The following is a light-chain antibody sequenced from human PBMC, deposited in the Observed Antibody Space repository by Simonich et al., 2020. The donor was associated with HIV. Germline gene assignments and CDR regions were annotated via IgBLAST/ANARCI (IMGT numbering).Light chain of an antibody. V-gene: IGKV1-NL1*01. J-gene: IGKJ1*01. Sequence: DIQMTQSPSSLSASVGDRVTITCRASQGISNSLAWYQQKPGKAPKLLLYAASRLESGVPSRFSGSGSGTDFTLTISSLQPEDFATYYCQQTYSTPSWTFGQGTKVDIK. CDR1: QGISNS. CDR3: QQTYSTPSWT. CDR2: AAS.